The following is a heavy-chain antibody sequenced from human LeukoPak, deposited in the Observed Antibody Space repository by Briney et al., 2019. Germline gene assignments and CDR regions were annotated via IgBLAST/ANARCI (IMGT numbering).Heavy chain of an antibody. CDR2: MNPNSGNT. Sequence: ASVKVSCKASGYTFTGYYMHWVRQATGQGLEWMGWMNPNSGNTGYAQKFQGRVTMTRNTSISTAYMELSSLRSEDTAVYYCARGEQWLRGWGQGTLVTVSS. V-gene: IGHV1-8*02. J-gene: IGHJ4*02. CDR3: ARGEQWLRG. D-gene: IGHD6-19*01. CDR1: GYTFTGYY.